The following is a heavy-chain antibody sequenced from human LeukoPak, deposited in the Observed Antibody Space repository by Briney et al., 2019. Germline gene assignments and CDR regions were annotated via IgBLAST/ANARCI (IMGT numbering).Heavy chain of an antibody. J-gene: IGHJ5*02. D-gene: IGHD1-1*01. V-gene: IGHV3-23*01. CDR1: GFTFSSYA. Sequence: GESLRLSCAASGFTFSSYAMSWVRQAPGKGLEWVSAISGSGGSTYYADSVKGRFTISRDNSKNTLYLQMNSLRAEDTAVYYCAKDKVQLERRSEDWFDPWGQGTLVTVSS. CDR3: AKDKVQLERRSEDWFDP. CDR2: ISGSGGST.